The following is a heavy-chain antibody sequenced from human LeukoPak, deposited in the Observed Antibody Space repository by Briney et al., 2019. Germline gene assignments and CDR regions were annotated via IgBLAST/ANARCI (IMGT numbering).Heavy chain of an antibody. V-gene: IGHV3-21*01. CDR2: ISSSSSYI. J-gene: IGHJ6*03. CDR1: GFTFSSYS. CDR3: AKEGGYSYGRQGYYYYMDV. Sequence: PGGSLRLSCAASGFTFSSYSMNWVRQAPGKGLEWVSSISSSSSYIYYADSVKGRFTISRDNAKNSLYLQMNSLRAEDTAVYYCAKEGGYSYGRQGYYYYMDVWGKGTTVTVPS. D-gene: IGHD5-18*01.